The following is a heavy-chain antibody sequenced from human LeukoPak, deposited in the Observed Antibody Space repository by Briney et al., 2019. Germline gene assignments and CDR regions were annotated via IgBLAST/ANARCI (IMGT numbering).Heavy chain of an antibody. CDR1: GYTFPSYD. D-gene: IGHD1-1*01. J-gene: IGHJ4*02. Sequence: SVKVSCKASGYTFPSYDFNWVRQAPGQGLEWMGGIIPIFGTANYAQKFQGRVTITADESTSTAYMELSSLRSEDTAVYYCARAHRQLERLGRYYFDYWGQGTLVTVSS. CDR2: IIPIFGTA. V-gene: IGHV1-69*13. CDR3: ARAHRQLERLGRYYFDY.